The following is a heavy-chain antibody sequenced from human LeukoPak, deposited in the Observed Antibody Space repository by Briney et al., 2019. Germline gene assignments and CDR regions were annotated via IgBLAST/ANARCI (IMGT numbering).Heavy chain of an antibody. V-gene: IGHV3-7*03. J-gene: IGHJ5*02. CDR3: AKDIYGDYVQGWFDP. Sequence: PWGSQRLSCVVSGFTFNRCWMNWVRQAPGKGLEWVAHINPDGRDTYYVDSVKGRFTISRDNAQNSLYLQMNSLRAEDTALYYCAKDIYGDYVQGWFDPWGQGTLVTVSS. CDR1: GFTFNRCW. CDR2: INPDGRDT. D-gene: IGHD4-17*01.